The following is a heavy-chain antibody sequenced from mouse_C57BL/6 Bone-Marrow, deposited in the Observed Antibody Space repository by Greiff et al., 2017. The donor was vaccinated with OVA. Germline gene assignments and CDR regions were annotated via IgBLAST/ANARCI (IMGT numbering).Heavy chain of an antibody. CDR1: GYTFTSYG. Sequence: VKLQESGAELARPGASVKLSCKASGYTFTSYGISWVKQRTGQGLEWIGEIYPRSGNTYYNEKFKGKATLTADKSSSTAYMELRSLTSEDSAVYFCARATGTDDYAMDYWGQGTSVTVSS. D-gene: IGHD4-1*02. V-gene: IGHV1-81*01. CDR2: IYPRSGNT. J-gene: IGHJ4*01. CDR3: ARATGTDDYAMDY.